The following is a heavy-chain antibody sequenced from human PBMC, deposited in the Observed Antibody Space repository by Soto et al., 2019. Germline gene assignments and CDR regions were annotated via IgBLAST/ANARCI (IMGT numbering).Heavy chain of an antibody. CDR2: IKKDGSEK. Sequence: PGGSLRLSCVASGFIVSSSWMTWVRQAPGKGLEWVANIKKDGSEKHYVDSVRGRFIISRDNAKNSLYLQMNSLRVEDTAVYYCARVGGGGGLAVGGQG. CDR3: ARVGGGGGLAV. J-gene: IGHJ6*02. V-gene: IGHV3-7*03. CDR1: GFIVSSSW. D-gene: IGHD2-15*01.